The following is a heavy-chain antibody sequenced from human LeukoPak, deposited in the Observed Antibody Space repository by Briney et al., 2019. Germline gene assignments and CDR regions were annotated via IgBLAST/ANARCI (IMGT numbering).Heavy chain of an antibody. CDR2: ISSSGGIT. D-gene: IGHD3-10*01. V-gene: IGHV3-11*01. Sequence: PGRSLRLSCAASGFIFSDYYMTWIRQAPGKGLEWVSYISSSGGITYYADSVKGRFTISRDNAKNSLYLEMNSLRDDDTAVYFCARTGGAGSPSDTWGQGTLVTVSS. CDR1: GFIFSDYY. J-gene: IGHJ5*02. CDR3: ARTGGAGSPSDT.